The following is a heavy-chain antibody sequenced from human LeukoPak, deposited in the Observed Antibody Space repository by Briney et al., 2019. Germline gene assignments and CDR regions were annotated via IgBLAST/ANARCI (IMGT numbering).Heavy chain of an antibody. CDR2: ISSSSSTI. Sequence: GGSLRLSCAASGCTFSSYNMNWVRQAPGKGLEWVSYISSSSSTIYYADSVKGRFTISRDNAKNSLYLQMNSLRAEDTAVYYCARDYGDYYFDYWGQGTLVTVSS. CDR3: ARDYGDYYFDY. CDR1: GCTFSSYN. J-gene: IGHJ4*02. D-gene: IGHD4-17*01. V-gene: IGHV3-48*01.